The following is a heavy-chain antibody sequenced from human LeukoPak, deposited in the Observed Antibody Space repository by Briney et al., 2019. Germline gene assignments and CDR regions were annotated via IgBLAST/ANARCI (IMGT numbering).Heavy chain of an antibody. Sequence: SETLSLTCTVSGRSISSSSYYWGWIRQPPGKGLEWIGSSYYSGSTYYNPSLKSRVTISVDTSKNQFYLKLSSVTAADTAVYYCARDRRPGETAMVYYYYYMDVWGKGTTVTVSS. CDR1: GRSISSSSYY. J-gene: IGHJ6*03. CDR3: ARDRRPGETAMVYYYYYMDV. D-gene: IGHD5-18*01. V-gene: IGHV4-39*07. CDR2: SYYSGST.